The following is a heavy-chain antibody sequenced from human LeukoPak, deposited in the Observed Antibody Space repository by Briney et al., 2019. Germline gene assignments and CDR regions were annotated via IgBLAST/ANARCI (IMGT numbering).Heavy chain of an antibody. D-gene: IGHD1-26*01. J-gene: IGHJ6*02. V-gene: IGHV4-59*01. Sequence: SETLSLTCTVSGVSISSYYWSWIRQPPGKGLEWIGYIYYSGSTNYNPSLKSRVTISVDTSKNQFSLKLSSVTAEDTAVYYCARDLGELLDGMDVWGQGTTVTVSS. CDR2: IYYSGST. CDR1: GVSISSYY. CDR3: ARDLGELLDGMDV.